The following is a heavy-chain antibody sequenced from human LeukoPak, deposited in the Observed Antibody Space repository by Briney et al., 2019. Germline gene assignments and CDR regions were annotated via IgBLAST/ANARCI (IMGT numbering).Heavy chain of an antibody. Sequence: PGGSLRLSCAASGFTFSGYWMSWVRQAPGKGLEWVANIKQDGSEKYYVDSVKGRFTISRDNSKNTLYLQMNSLRAEDTAVYYCARGPRTINDYGDYNHYYFDYWGQGTLVTVSS. D-gene: IGHD4-17*01. V-gene: IGHV3-7*01. CDR2: IKQDGSEK. J-gene: IGHJ4*02. CDR3: ARGPRTINDYGDYNHYYFDY. CDR1: GFTFSGYW.